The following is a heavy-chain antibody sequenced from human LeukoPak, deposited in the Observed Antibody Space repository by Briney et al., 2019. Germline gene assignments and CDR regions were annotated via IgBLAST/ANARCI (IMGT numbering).Heavy chain of an antibody. CDR3: ARGWGHYDFWSGYYYYYGMDV. CDR1: GYTFTSYD. V-gene: IGHV1-8*01. D-gene: IGHD3-3*01. Sequence: GASVKVSCKASGYTFTSYDINWVRQATGQGLEWMGWMNPNSGNTGYAQKFQGRVTMTRNTSISTDYMELSSLRSEDTAVYYCARGWGHYDFWSGYYYYYGMDVWGQGTTVTVSS. CDR2: MNPNSGNT. J-gene: IGHJ6*02.